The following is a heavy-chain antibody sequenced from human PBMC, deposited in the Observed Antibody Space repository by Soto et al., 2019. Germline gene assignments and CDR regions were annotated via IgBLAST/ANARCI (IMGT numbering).Heavy chain of an antibody. CDR3: ARAVAPYLGTWFDP. J-gene: IGHJ5*02. Sequence: QLQLQESGSGLVKPSQTLSLTCTVSGGSITSGNSYSWSWIRQPPGKGLEWIGSISRSGSTSYKPSLKGRVAMSVDKSKNQFSLKMSSLPAADTAVKYCARAVAPYLGTWFDPWGQGDLVIVSS. V-gene: IGHV4-30-2*01. CDR2: ISRSGST. D-gene: IGHD3-16*01. CDR1: GGSITSGNSYS.